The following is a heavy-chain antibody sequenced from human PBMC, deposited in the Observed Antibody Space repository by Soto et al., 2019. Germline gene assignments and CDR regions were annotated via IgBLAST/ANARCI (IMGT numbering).Heavy chain of an antibody. Sequence: GGSLRLSCAASGFTFSSYAISWVRQAPGKGLEWVSAITPSGGNTYYADSVKGRFTISRDNSRNTLSLQMNSLRAEDTAVYYCAKSGSHSYFDHWGQGTLVTVSS. J-gene: IGHJ4*02. CDR1: GFTFSSYA. D-gene: IGHD1-26*01. CDR3: AKSGSHSYFDH. V-gene: IGHV3-23*01. CDR2: ITPSGGNT.